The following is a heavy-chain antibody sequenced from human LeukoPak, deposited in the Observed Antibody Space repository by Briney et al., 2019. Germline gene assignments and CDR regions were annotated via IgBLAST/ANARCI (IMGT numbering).Heavy chain of an antibody. CDR3: ARFKRQWLRYFDY. V-gene: IGHV4-38-2*02. Sequence: SETLSLTCTASGYSISSGYYWSWIRQPPGKGLEWIGEINHSGSTNYNPSLKSRVTISVDTSKNQFSLKLSSVTAADTAVYYCARFKRQWLRYFDYWGQGTLVTVSS. CDR1: GYSISSGYY. J-gene: IGHJ4*02. CDR2: INHSGST. D-gene: IGHD6-19*01.